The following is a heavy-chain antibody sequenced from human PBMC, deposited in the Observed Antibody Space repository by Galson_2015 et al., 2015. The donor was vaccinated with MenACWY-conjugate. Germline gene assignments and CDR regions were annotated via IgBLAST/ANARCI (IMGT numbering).Heavy chain of an antibody. Sequence: PPGKGLEWIAEIYHSGSINYNPSLQSRVTMSVDKSKNQISLKLSSVTAADTAVYYCARAGALTYYFDYWGQGTLVSVSS. CDR3: ARAGALTYYFDY. V-gene: IGHV4-4*02. J-gene: IGHJ4*02. CDR2: IYHSGSI.